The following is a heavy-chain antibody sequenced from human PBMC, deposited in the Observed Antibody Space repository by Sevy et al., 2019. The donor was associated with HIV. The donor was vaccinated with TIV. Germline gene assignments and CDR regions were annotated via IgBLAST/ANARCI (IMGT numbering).Heavy chain of an antibody. V-gene: IGHV3-23*01. D-gene: IGHD3-10*01. Sequence: GGSLRLSCAASGFTFSSYAMSWVRQAPGKGLEWVSAISGSGGSKYYANSVKGRFTISRDNSKNTLYLQMNSLRAEDTAVYYCAGYSRITMVRGVVNWFDPWGQGTLVTVSS. CDR3: AGYSRITMVRGVVNWFDP. CDR1: GFTFSSYA. J-gene: IGHJ5*02. CDR2: ISGSGGSK.